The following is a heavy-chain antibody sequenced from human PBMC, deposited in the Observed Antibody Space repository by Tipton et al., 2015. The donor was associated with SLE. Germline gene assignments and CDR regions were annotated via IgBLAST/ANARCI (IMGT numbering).Heavy chain of an antibody. CDR1: GGSISSYY. V-gene: IGHV4-39*07. D-gene: IGHD3-3*01. J-gene: IGHJ6*02. CDR2: IYYSGST. CDR3: AREIDFWSGSPYGMDV. Sequence: TLSLTCTVSGGSISSYYWGWIRQPPGKGLEWIGSIYYSGSTYYNPSLKSRVTISVDTSKNQFSLKLSSVTAADTAVYYCAREIDFWSGSPYGMDVWGQGTTVTVSS.